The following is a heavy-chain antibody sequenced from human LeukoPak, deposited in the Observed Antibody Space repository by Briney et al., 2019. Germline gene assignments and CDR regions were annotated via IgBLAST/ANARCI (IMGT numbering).Heavy chain of an antibody. Sequence: SETLSLTCAVSGYSISSGYYWGWIRQPPGKGLEWIGSIYHSGSTYYNPSLKSRVTISVDTSKNQFSLKLSSVTAADTAVYYCARVSITGTTFWWGQGTLVTVSS. V-gene: IGHV4-38-2*01. D-gene: IGHD1-7*01. CDR1: GYSISSGYY. CDR3: ARVSITGTTFW. J-gene: IGHJ4*02. CDR2: IYHSGST.